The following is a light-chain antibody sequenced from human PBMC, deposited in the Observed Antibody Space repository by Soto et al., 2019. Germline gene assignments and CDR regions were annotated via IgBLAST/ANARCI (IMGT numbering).Light chain of an antibody. CDR2: ENN. Sequence: QSVLTQPPSVSAAPGQKVTISCSGSSSNIGNNYVSWYQQFPGTAPKLLIYENNKRPSGIPDRFSGSKSGTSATLGITGLQSGDEADYYCGTWDTSLSVRVFGGGTKLTVL. CDR3: GTWDTSLSVRV. V-gene: IGLV1-51*02. J-gene: IGLJ3*02. CDR1: SSNIGNNY.